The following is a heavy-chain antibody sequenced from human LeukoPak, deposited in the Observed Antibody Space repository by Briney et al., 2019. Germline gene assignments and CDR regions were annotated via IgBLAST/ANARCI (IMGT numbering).Heavy chain of an antibody. CDR1: GGSFSGYY. CDR2: INHSGST. D-gene: IGHD1-26*01. Sequence: SETLSLTCAVYGGSFSGYYWSWIRQPPGKGLEWIGEINHSGSTNYNPSLKSRVTISVDTSKNQFSLKLSSVTAADTAVYYCARDKWEPRYGFDIWGQGTMVTVSS. J-gene: IGHJ3*02. CDR3: ARDKWEPRYGFDI. V-gene: IGHV4-34*01.